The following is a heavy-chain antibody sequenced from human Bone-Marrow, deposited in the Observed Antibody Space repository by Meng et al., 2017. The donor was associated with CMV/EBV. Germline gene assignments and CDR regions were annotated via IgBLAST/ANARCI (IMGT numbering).Heavy chain of an antibody. CDR1: GYTFTGYY. Sequence: ASVKVSCKASGYTFTGYYMHWVRQAPGQGLEWMGWINPNSGGTNYAQKFQGRVTMTRDTSISTAYMELSRLRSDDTAVYYCARDQLAVGFFSNWGQGTLVTVSS. J-gene: IGHJ4*02. V-gene: IGHV1-2*02. D-gene: IGHD4-23*01. CDR2: INPNSGGT. CDR3: ARDQLAVGFFSN.